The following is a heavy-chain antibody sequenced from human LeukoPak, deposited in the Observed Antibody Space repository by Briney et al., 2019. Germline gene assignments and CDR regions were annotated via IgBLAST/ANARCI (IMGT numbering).Heavy chain of an antibody. J-gene: IGHJ6*03. V-gene: IGHV3-23*01. D-gene: IGHD4-11*01. CDR2: SSGSGDST. Sequence: GGSLRLSCATSGFTFSNYAMNWVRQAPGKGLEWVSSSSGSGDSTFHADSVKGRFTISRDNSKNTLYLQMNSLRAEDTAVYYCAKDSDSNPSYYYYMDVWGKGTTVTVSS. CDR3: AKDSDSNPSYYYYMDV. CDR1: GFTFSNYA.